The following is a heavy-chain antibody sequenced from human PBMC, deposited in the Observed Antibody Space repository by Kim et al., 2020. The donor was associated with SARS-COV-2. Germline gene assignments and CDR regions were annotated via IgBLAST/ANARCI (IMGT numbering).Heavy chain of an antibody. Sequence: ASVKVSCKASGYTFTSYAMHWVRQAPGQRLEWMGWINAGNGNTKYSQKFQGRVTITRDTSASTAYMELSSLRSEDTAVYYCARETTVTTGLVYWGQGTLVTVSS. CDR2: INAGNGNT. D-gene: IGHD4-17*01. CDR3: ARETTVTTGLVY. J-gene: IGHJ4*02. CDR1: GYTFTSYA. V-gene: IGHV1-3*01.